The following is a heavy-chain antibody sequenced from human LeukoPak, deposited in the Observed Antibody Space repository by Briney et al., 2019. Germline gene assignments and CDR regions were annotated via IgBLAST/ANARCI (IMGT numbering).Heavy chain of an antibody. V-gene: IGHV3-73*01. CDR3: TRDSGTNNWFDP. CDR1: GFTFSGSA. D-gene: IGHD1-26*01. J-gene: IGHJ5*02. CDR2: IDKKDKGYATAT. Sequence: GGSLRLSCAASGFTFSGSAIHWVRQSSGKGLEWVGQIDKKDKGYATATAYAASVKGRFTISRDDSINTAYLQMKSLKTEDTALYYCTRDSGTNNWFDPWGQGTLVTVSS.